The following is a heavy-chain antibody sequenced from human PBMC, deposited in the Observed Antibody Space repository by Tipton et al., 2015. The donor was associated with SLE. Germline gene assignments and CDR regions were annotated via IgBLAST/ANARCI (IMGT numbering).Heavy chain of an antibody. D-gene: IGHD1-1*01. V-gene: IGHV4-38-2*02. CDR3: TRDNWVFTTTGTMV. CDR1: GYSISSGHY. J-gene: IGHJ4*02. CDR2: LYATGAS. Sequence: TLSLTCAVSGYSISSGHYWGWIRQPPGKGLEWIGSLYATGASDYNPSLKSRLTMSLDTLKNQFSRSLSSVTAADTAVYYCTRDNWVFTTTGTMVWGQGTLVTVSS.